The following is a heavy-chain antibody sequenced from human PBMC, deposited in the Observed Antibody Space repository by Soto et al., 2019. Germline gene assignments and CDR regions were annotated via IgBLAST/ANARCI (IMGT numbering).Heavy chain of an antibody. J-gene: IGHJ4*02. D-gene: IGHD3-3*01. V-gene: IGHV4-39*01. CDR2: IYYSGST. Sequence: SETLSLTCTVSGGSISSSSYYWGWIRQPPGKGLEWIGSIYYSGSTYYNPSLKSRVTISVDTSKTQFSLKLSSVTAADTAVYYCARRDYDFWSGYFDYWGQGTLVTVSS. CDR3: ARRDYDFWSGYFDY. CDR1: GGSISSSSYY.